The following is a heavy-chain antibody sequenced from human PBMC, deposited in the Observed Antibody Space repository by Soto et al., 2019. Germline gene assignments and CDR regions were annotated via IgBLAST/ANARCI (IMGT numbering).Heavy chain of an antibody. V-gene: IGHV3-30*03. J-gene: IGHJ4*02. Sequence: QVQLVESGGGVVQPGRSLRLSCAASGFTFSSYGMHWVREAPGKGLEWVAVISYDGSNKYYADSVKGRFTISRDNSASTLYLQMNSLRPEDTALSYCVGVQYYLDYRGQGTLVTVSP. D-gene: IGHD3-10*01. CDR3: VGVQYYLDY. CDR2: ISYDGSNK. CDR1: GFTFSSYG.